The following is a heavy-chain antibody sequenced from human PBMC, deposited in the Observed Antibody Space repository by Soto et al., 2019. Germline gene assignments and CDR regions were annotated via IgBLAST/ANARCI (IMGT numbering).Heavy chain of an antibody. D-gene: IGHD6-25*01. CDR3: AKDGYNIGFYFDS. CDR1: GFTFNKYS. CDR2: IGGSAVST. Sequence: GGSLRLSCAASGFTFNKYSINWVRQTPEKGLEWVASIGGSAVSTYYADSVKGRFTISRDVSKNMVFLQMTSLRVEDTALYYCAKDGYNIGFYFDSCGQGTRVTVSS. V-gene: IGHV3-23*01. J-gene: IGHJ4*02.